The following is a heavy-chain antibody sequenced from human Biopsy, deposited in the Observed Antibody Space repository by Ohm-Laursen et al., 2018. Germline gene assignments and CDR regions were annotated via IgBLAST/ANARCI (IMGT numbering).Heavy chain of an antibody. CDR1: GGFISSSSYY. V-gene: IGHV4-61*05. J-gene: IGHJ3*02. Sequence: TLSLTCTVSGGFISSSSYYWGWTRQPPGKGLEWIGYIYYTGSTNYNPSLKSRITISVDTSKNQFSLKLTSVTAADTAVYYCAKHGSGWTGDDAFHIWGQGTMVTVSS. CDR3: AKHGSGWTGDDAFHI. D-gene: IGHD6-19*01. CDR2: IYYTGST.